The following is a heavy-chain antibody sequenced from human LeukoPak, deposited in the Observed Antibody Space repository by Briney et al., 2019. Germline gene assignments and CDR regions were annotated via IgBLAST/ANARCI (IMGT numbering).Heavy chain of an antibody. J-gene: IGHJ5*02. Sequence: GGSLRLSCAASGLTVSSNYMSWVRQAPGKGLEWVSVIYSGGSTYYADSVKGRFTISRDNSKNTLYLQMNSLRAEDTAVYYCARDQASYYWNWFDPWGQGTLVTVSS. V-gene: IGHV3-53*01. D-gene: IGHD1-20*01. CDR3: ARDQASYYWNWFDP. CDR1: GLTVSSNY. CDR2: IYSGGST.